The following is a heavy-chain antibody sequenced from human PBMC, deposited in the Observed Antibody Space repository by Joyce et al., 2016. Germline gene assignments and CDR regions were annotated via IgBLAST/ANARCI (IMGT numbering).Heavy chain of an antibody. CDR1: GGTFSTYF. V-gene: IGHV1-69*01. D-gene: IGHD3-10*01. J-gene: IGHJ4*02. CDR3: ARAPRDYYGSGTYSNSRSGYFES. CDR2: IIPIFGST. Sequence: QVLLVQSGSEVKKPGSSVKVYCKASGGTFSTYFINCVRQAPGQGLEWMGRIIPIFGSTDSAQKFQCRVTITADQSTSTAYLELSSLRPEDTAVYYCARAPRDYYGSGTYSNSRSGYFESWGQGTLVTVSS.